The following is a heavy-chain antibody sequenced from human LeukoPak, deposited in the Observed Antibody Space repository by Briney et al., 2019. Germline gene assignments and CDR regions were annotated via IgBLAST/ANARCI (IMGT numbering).Heavy chain of an antibody. CDR3: ARADCSSSSCYTVAY. CDR1: GFTFNSYA. J-gene: IGHJ4*02. D-gene: IGHD2-2*02. CDR2: ISSDGDST. V-gene: IGHV3-64*01. Sequence: GGSLRLSCAASGFTFNSYAMQWVRQAPGKGLEYVSGISSDGDSTYYANSVKGRFPISRDNSKNMLYLQMGSLRAEDMAVYYCARADCSSSSCYTVAYWGQGTLVTVSS.